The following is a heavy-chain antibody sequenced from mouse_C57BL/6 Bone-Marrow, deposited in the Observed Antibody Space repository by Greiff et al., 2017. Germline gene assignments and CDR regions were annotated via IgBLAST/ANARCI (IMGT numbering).Heavy chain of an antibody. Sequence: VQLQQSGAELVRPGASVKLSCTASGFNIKDDYMHWVKQRPEQGLEWIGWIDPENGDTEYASKFQGKATITADTSSNTAYLQLSSLTSEDTAVYYCTLYYASWFAYWGQRTLVTVSA. D-gene: IGHD2-1*01. CDR3: TLYYASWFAY. CDR2: IDPENGDT. CDR1: GFNIKDDY. J-gene: IGHJ3*01. V-gene: IGHV14-4*01.